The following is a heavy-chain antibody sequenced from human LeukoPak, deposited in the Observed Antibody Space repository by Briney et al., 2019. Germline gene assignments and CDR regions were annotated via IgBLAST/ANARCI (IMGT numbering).Heavy chain of an antibody. V-gene: IGHV3-21*01. CDR3: AREKEEAYGDYEGTFDY. Sequence: XLXLXXXASXXXFSSYSXNWVRQAPGKGLEWVSSISSSSSYIYYADSVKGRFTISRDNAKNSLYLQMNSLRAEDTAVYYCAREKEEAYGDYEGTFDYWGQGTLVTVSS. CDR1: XXXFSSYS. D-gene: IGHD4-17*01. CDR2: ISSSSSYI. J-gene: IGHJ4*02.